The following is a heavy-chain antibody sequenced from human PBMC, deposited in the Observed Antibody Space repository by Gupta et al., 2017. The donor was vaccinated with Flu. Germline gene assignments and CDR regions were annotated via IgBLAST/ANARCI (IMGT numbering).Heavy chain of an antibody. J-gene: IGHJ4*02. CDR3: ARNRGWQQFDY. D-gene: IGHD5-24*01. V-gene: IGHV3-7*01. CDR1: GFTFSDYW. Sequence: EVQLVESGGGLVQPGGHLRLSCAASGFTFSDYWMDWVRQAPGKGLEGVANIKEDGSVKNYVDSVKGRFAISRDNARNSVYLQMNSLRADDTAVYYCARNRGWQQFDYWGQGALVTVSS. CDR2: IKEDGSVK.